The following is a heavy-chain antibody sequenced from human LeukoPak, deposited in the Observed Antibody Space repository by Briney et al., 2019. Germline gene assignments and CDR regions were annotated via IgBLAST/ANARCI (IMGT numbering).Heavy chain of an antibody. CDR3: ARGRHDY. J-gene: IGHJ4*02. Sequence: PGRSLRLSCAASGFTVGSNYMTWVRQAPGQGLEWVSVIYSGGTTYYADSVKGRFTISRDNSKNTLYLQMNNLRAGDTAVYYCARGRHDYWGQGTLVTVSS. V-gene: IGHV3-66*01. CDR1: GFTVGSNY. CDR2: IYSGGTT.